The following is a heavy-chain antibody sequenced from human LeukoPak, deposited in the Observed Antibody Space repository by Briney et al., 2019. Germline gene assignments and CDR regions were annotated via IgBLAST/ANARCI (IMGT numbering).Heavy chain of an antibody. CDR2: ISGSGGST. D-gene: IGHD1-26*01. J-gene: IGHJ4*02. V-gene: IGHV3-23*01. Sequence: GGSLRLSCAAPGFSFSGYAMSWVRQAPGKGLKWVSTISGSGGSTNYTESVKGRFTISRDNSKNTLSLQMNSLRVEDTAVYYCVRGRGIAGPTTLDYWGQGTLVTVSS. CDR1: GFSFSGYA. CDR3: VRGRGIAGPTTLDY.